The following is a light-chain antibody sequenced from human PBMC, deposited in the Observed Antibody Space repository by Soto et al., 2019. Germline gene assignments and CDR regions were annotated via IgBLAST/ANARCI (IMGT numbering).Light chain of an antibody. Sequence: EIVLTQSAGTLSLSPGERATLSCRASQTVSGSYLAWFQQKPGQTPRLLIYAASTRAAGVPGRFSGSGSGTDFSLTINRLELEDFAVYYCQHYGPAPWTFGKGTKVEIK. V-gene: IGKV3-20*01. CDR1: QTVSGSY. CDR3: QHYGPAPWT. CDR2: AAS. J-gene: IGKJ1*01.